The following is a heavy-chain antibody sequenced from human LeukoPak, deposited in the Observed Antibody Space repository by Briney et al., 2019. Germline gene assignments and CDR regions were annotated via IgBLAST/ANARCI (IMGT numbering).Heavy chain of an antibody. J-gene: IGHJ5*02. D-gene: IGHD3-22*01. CDR3: ARDGYYDSSGYSDWFDP. CDR1: GGPISSTSYY. CDR2: IYYSGST. V-gene: IGHV4-39*02. Sequence: PSETLSLTCTVSGGPISSTSYYWGWIRQPPGKGLEWIGSIYYSGSTYYNPSLKSRVTISVDTSKNQFSLKLSSVTAADTAVFYCARDGYYDSSGYSDWFDPWGQGTLVTVSS.